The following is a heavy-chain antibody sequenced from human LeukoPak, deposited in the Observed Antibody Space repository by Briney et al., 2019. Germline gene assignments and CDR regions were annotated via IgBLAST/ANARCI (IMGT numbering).Heavy chain of an antibody. Sequence: SETLSLTCTVSGGSISSYYWSWIRQPPGKGLEWIGYIYYSGSTNYNPSLKSRVTISVDTSKNQFSLKLSSVTAADTAVYYCARDVYGDADYIDYWGQGTLVTVSS. V-gene: IGHV4-59*01. CDR1: GGSISSYY. CDR2: IYYSGST. J-gene: IGHJ4*02. D-gene: IGHD5/OR15-5a*01. CDR3: ARDVYGDADYIDY.